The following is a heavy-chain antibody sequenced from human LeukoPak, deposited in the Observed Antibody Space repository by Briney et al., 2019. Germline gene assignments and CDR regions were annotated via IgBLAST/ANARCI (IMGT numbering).Heavy chain of an antibody. D-gene: IGHD5-18*01. V-gene: IGHV3-74*01. CDR1: GFTFSNHW. CDR2: IDSDGSST. J-gene: IGHJ5*02. CDR3: ARHGYTYGLDL. Sequence: GGSLRLSCAASGFTFSNHWMHSVRQGPGKGLVWVSRIDSDGSSTSYADSAKGRFTISRDNAKNTLPLQMNSLRVEDTAVYYCARHGYTYGLDLWGQGTLVTVSS.